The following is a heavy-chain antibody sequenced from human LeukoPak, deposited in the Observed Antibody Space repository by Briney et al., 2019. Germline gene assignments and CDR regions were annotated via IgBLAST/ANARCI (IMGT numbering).Heavy chain of an antibody. J-gene: IGHJ4*02. V-gene: IGHV3-23*01. Sequence: PGGSLRLSCAASGFTFSSYAMSWVRQAPGKGLEWVSAISGSGGSTYYADSLKGRFTISRDNSKNTVYLQMNSLRAEDTAVYYCAKGYSSSWYDGSYWGQGTLVTVSS. CDR3: AKGYSSSWYDGSY. D-gene: IGHD6-13*01. CDR2: ISGSGGST. CDR1: GFTFSSYA.